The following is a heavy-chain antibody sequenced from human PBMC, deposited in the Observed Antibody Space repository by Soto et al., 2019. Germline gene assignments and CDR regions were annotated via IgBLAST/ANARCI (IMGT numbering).Heavy chain of an antibody. CDR2: ILPLFGTT. V-gene: IGHV1-69*06. J-gene: IGHJ6*02. CDR1: GGTFSAYA. Sequence: SVKVSCKASGGTFSAYAISWVRQAPGQGLEWMGGILPLFGTTNYTQKFQGRVTISADKSTSTAYMELSSLRSDDTAVYYCARANPTKYYDYVWGDYRRGGMDVWGQGTTVTVSS. D-gene: IGHD3-16*02. CDR3: ARANPTKYYDYVWGDYRRGGMDV.